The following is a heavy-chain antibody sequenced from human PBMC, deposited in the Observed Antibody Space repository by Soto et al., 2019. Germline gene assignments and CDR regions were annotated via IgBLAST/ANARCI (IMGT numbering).Heavy chain of an antibody. V-gene: IGHV4-31*03. CDR3: ARVRPEFYDSSGYSDY. CDR1: GGSISSGGYY. Sequence: TLSLTCTVSGGSISSGGYYWSWIRQHPGKGLEWIGYIYYSGSTYYNPSLKSRVTISVDTSKNQFSLKLSSVTAADTAVYYCARVRPEFYDSSGYSDYWGQGTLVTVSS. CDR2: IYYSGST. J-gene: IGHJ4*02. D-gene: IGHD3-22*01.